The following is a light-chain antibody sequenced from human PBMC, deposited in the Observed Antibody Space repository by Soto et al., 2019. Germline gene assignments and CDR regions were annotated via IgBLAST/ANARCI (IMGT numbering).Light chain of an antibody. V-gene: IGLV2-14*03. J-gene: IGLJ1*01. Sequence: QSALTQPASVSGSPGQSITISCSRASSDVVGYKYVSWYQQHPDKAPKLIIYDVTNRPSGVSNRFSASKSDNTASLTISGLQAEDEADYYCSTYVSSNSFVFGTGTKLTVL. CDR2: DVT. CDR1: SSDVVGYKY. CDR3: STYVSSNSFV.